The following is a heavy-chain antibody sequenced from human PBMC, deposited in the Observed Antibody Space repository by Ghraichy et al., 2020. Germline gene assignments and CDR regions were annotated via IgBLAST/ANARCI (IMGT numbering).Heavy chain of an antibody. D-gene: IGHD4-23*01. CDR1: GFTFSTYG. J-gene: IGHJ4*02. V-gene: IGHV3-30*18. Sequence: GGSLRLSCAASGFTFSTYGLHWVRQAPGKGLEWVAVISYDGNDKYYADSVKGRFTISRDNSKNTLYLQMSSLRAEDTAVYYCAKDVLTPALDYWGQGTLVTVSS. CDR2: ISYDGNDK. CDR3: AKDVLTPALDY.